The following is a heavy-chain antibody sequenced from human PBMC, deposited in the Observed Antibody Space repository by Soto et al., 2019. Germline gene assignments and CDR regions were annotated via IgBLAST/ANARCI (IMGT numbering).Heavy chain of an antibody. J-gene: IGHJ4*02. D-gene: IGHD6-19*01. CDR1: GFTFSSYA. CDR2: ISYDGSNK. V-gene: IGHV3-30-3*01. Sequence: QPXGSLRLSCTASGFTFSSYAMHWVRQAPGKGLEWVAVISYDGSNKYYADSVKGRFTISRDNSKNTLYLQMNSLRAEDTAVYYCARDTDSPPGVAGTGVNDYWGQGTLVTVSS. CDR3: ARDTDSPPGVAGTGVNDY.